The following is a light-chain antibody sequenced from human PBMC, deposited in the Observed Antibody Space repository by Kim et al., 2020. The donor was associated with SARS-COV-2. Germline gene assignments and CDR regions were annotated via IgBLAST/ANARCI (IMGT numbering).Light chain of an antibody. J-gene: IGKJ4*01. CDR3: QPRADWPVT. CDR2: DAS. V-gene: IGKV3-11*01. Sequence: EIVLTQSPATLSLSPGERATLSCRASQSVSIYLAWYQQKPGQAPRLLIHDASNRATGIPPRFRGSGSGTDFTLTISSLEPEDFALYYCQPRADWPVTFGGGTKVDIK. CDR1: QSVSIY.